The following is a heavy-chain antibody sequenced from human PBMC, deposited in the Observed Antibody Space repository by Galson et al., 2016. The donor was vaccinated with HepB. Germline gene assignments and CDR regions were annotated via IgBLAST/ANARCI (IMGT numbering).Heavy chain of an antibody. CDR1: GFTFTRHA. Sequence: SLRLSCAASGFTFTRHAIHWVRQAPGKGLELVAVIPYSGNSKYYRESVKGRLTISRDNAKNSLYLQMNSLRAEDTALYYCTRDHHYYDSSQGLWGQRTLVTVSS. CDR3: TRDHHYYDSSQGL. CDR2: IPYSGNSK. D-gene: IGHD3-22*01. V-gene: IGHV3-30-3*01. J-gene: IGHJ4*02.